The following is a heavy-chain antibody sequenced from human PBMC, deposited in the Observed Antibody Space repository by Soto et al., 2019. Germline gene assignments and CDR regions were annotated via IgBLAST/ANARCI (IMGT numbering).Heavy chain of an antibody. CDR1: GFAVSSSY. V-gene: IGHV3-53*01. J-gene: IGHJ5*01. CDR3: ARDGRSSGWYDS. D-gene: IGHD3-22*01. Sequence: GGSLRLSCAASGFAVSSSYMSWVRQAPGKGLEWLSVFFSGGSTYSADSVTGRFTLSRDTSKNTLYFQMDSLRVEDTAIYYCARDGRSSGWYDSWGQGTLVTVSS. CDR2: FFSGGST.